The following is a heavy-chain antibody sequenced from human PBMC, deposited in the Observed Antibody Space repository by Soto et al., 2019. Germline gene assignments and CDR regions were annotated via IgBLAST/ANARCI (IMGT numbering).Heavy chain of an antibody. J-gene: IGHJ4*02. CDR1: GYSITRGYY. CDR2: IYHSGST. Sequence: PSETLSLTCAVSGYSITRGYYWGWIRQPPGKGLEWIGSIYHSGSTYYNPSLKSRVTISVDTPQKLFSLKLSSVTAADTAVYFCARLPYSYSGYDETYFDYWGQGTLVTVSS. CDR3: ARLPYSYSGYDETYFDY. V-gene: IGHV4-38-2*01. D-gene: IGHD5-12*01.